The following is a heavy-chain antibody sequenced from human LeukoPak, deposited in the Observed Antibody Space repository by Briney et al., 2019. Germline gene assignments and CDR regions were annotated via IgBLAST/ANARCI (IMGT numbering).Heavy chain of an antibody. J-gene: IGHJ4*02. CDR3: ARTHSYGGFDY. D-gene: IGHD4-23*01. CDR1: GCSISSSTYY. V-gene: IGHV4-39*07. Sequence: PSETLSLTCTVSGCSISSSTYYWGWIRQPPGKGLEWIGSIYYSGSTYYNPSLKSRVTISVDTSKNQFSLKLSSVTAADTAVYYCARTHSYGGFDYWGQGTLVTVSS. CDR2: IYYSGST.